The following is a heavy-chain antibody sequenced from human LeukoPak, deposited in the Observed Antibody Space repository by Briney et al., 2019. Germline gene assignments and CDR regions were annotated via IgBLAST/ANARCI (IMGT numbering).Heavy chain of an antibody. V-gene: IGHV4-34*01. D-gene: IGHD5-18*01. CDR2: INHSGST. J-gene: IGHJ4*02. Sequence: SETLSLTCAVYGGSFSGYYWSWIRQPPGKGLEWIGEINHSGSTNYNPSLKSRVTISVDTSKNQFSLKLSSVTAADTAVYYCARDRDSYGWYPGKYWGQGTLVTVSS. CDR1: GGSFSGYY. CDR3: ARDRDSYGWYPGKY.